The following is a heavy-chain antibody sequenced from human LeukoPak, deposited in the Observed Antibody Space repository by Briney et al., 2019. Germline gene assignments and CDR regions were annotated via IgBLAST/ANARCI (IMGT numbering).Heavy chain of an antibody. CDR1: GFTFSSYS. D-gene: IGHD5-18*01. CDR3: AGDNGYSYGDYYYYMDV. V-gene: IGHV3-21*01. J-gene: IGHJ6*03. Sequence: GGSLRLSCAASGFTFSSYSMNWVRQAPGKGLEWVSSISSSSSYIYYADSVKGRFTISRDNAKNSLYLQMNSLRAEDTAVYYCAGDNGYSYGDYYYYMDVWGKGTTVTVSS. CDR2: ISSSSSYI.